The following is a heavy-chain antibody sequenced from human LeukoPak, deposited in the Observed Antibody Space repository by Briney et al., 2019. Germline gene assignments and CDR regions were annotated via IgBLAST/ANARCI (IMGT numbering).Heavy chain of an antibody. D-gene: IGHD3-22*01. CDR2: INPSGDST. J-gene: IGHJ4*02. V-gene: IGHV1-46*01. Sequence: RASVKVSCKASGGTFSSYAISWVRQAPGQGLEWMGIINPSGDSTSYAQKFQGRVTMTRDTSTSTVYMELSSLRSEDTAVYYCARDRDRSGYNFDYWGQGTLVTVSS. CDR1: GGTFSSYA. CDR3: ARDRDRSGYNFDY.